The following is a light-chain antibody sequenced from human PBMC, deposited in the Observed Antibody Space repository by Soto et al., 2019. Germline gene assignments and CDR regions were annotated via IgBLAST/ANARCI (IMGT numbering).Light chain of an antibody. Sequence: QSVLTQPPSAAETPGQRVTISCSGSTSNIGINSVNWYRQLPGTAPKLLIYTNDQRPSGVPDRFSGSKSGTSASLAISGLQSDDEADYYCAAWDDSLRGWVFGGGTKLTVL. V-gene: IGLV1-44*01. CDR1: TSNIGINS. CDR2: TND. CDR3: AAWDDSLRGWV. J-gene: IGLJ3*02.